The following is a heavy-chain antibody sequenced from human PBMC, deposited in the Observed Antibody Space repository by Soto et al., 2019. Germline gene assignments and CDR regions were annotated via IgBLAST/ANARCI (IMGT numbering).Heavy chain of an antibody. Sequence: PSETPSLTCAVYGESFSGYYWRWFRQPPGKGLEWIGEINHSGSTNYNPSLKSRVTISVDTSKNQFSLKLTSVTAADTAVYYCARSAAADFDSWGQGTLVTVSS. CDR2: INHSGST. D-gene: IGHD6-13*01. V-gene: IGHV4-34*01. J-gene: IGHJ4*02. CDR1: GESFSGYY. CDR3: ARSAAADFDS.